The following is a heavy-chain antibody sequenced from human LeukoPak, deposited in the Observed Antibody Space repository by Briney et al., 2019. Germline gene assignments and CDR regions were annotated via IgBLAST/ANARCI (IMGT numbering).Heavy chain of an antibody. CDR3: AHRRDVSSHAEYFQD. J-gene: IGHJ1*01. V-gene: IGHV2-5*01. CDR2: IYWNDDK. Sequence: SGPTLVNPTQTLTLTCTFSGFSLNTIGVGVGWIRQPPGKALEWLAFIYWNDDKRYSPSLKSRLTITKDTSKNQVVLTLTNMDPVDTATYYCAHRRDVSSHAEYFQDWGQGTLVTVSS. CDR1: GFSLNTIGVG. D-gene: IGHD2/OR15-2a*01.